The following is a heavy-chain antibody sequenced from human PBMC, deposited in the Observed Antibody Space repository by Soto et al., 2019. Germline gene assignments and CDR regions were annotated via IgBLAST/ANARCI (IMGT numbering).Heavy chain of an antibody. Sequence: QVQLVQSGAEVKKPGSSVKVSCKASGGTFSTNPISWVRQAPGQGLEWMGGTGSGTGPGNHAQKFQGRHTITVDNSTRTVYREMCSLSSEDTGVYYCARLDSGGFYRYFDSWCPGTLVTVSS. CDR3: ARLDSGGFYRYFDS. CDR2: TGSGTGPG. CDR1: GGTFSTNP. D-gene: IGHD2-15*01. V-gene: IGHV1-69*06. J-gene: IGHJ4*02.